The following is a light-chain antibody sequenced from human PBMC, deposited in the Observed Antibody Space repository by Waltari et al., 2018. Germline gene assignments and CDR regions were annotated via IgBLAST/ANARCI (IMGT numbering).Light chain of an antibody. CDR3: QSFDGRRTL. V-gene: IGLV1-40*01. Sequence: QSVLTQPPSVSAAPGRRATIPCTGDIPNHGPGYAVHWYQQRPETSPKLLIYGNNNRPSGVPDRFSASRSGTSASLAITGLQAEDEADYYCQSFDGRRTLFGGGTKLTVL. J-gene: IGLJ2*01. CDR2: GNN. CDR1: IPNHGPGYA.